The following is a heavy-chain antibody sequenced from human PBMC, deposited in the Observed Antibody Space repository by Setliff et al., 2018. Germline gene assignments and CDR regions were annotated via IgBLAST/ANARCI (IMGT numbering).Heavy chain of an antibody. D-gene: IGHD6-19*01. Sequence: LRLSCAASGFTFSSYGMHWVRQAPGKGLEWVAVIWYDGSNKYYADSVKGRFTISRDNSKNTLYLQMNSLRAEDTAVYYCAKERRVAVVLDYWGQGTLVTVSS. CDR1: GFTFSSYG. CDR2: IWYDGSNK. J-gene: IGHJ4*02. CDR3: AKERRVAVVLDY. V-gene: IGHV3-33*06.